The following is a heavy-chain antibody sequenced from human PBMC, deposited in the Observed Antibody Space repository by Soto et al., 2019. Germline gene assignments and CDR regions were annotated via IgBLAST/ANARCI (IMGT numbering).Heavy chain of an antibody. J-gene: IGHJ5*02. V-gene: IGHV1-69*01. CDR2: IIPIFGTP. D-gene: IGHD3-3*01. CDR1: GGTFNTYG. Sequence: QVQLVQSGGEVKKPGSSVKVSCKASGGTFNTYGFSWLRQAPGQGLEWMGVIIPIFGTPKYAQKFQGRVTITADESTITVYMDLTSLSSEDTAMYHCARDNDDFYWFDPWAQGTLVTVSA. CDR3: ARDNDDFYWFDP.